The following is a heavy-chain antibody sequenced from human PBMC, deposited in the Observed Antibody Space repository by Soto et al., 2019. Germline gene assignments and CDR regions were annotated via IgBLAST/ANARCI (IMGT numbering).Heavy chain of an antibody. V-gene: IGHV4-61*05. CDR3: ARCFWSGYYNYYYYMDV. CDR1: GGSICSSGYY. D-gene: IGHD3-3*01. J-gene: IGHJ6*03. Sequence: PSETLSLTCTVSGGSICSSGYYWGWIRQPPGKGLEWIGYIYYSGSTNYNPSLKSRVTISVDTSKNQFSLKLSSVTAADTAAYYCARCFWSGYYNYYYYMDVWGKGTTVTVSS. CDR2: IYYSGST.